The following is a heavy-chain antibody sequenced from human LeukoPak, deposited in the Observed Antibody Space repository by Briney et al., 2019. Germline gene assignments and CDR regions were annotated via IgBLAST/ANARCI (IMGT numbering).Heavy chain of an antibody. CDR1: GYTFTSYA. V-gene: IGHV1-18*01. CDR3: ARVGTIFGVVIIQPFDY. D-gene: IGHD3-3*01. Sequence: ASVKVSCKASGYTFTSYAMNWVRQAPGQGLEWMGWISAYNGNTNYAQKLQGRVTMTTDTSTSTAYMELRSLRSDDTAVYYCARVGTIFGVVIIQPFDYWGQGTLVTVSS. J-gene: IGHJ4*02. CDR2: ISAYNGNT.